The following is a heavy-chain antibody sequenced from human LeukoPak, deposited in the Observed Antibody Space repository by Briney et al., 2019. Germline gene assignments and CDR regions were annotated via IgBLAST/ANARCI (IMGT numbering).Heavy chain of an antibody. V-gene: IGHV1-2*02. D-gene: IGHD3-10*01. Sequence: ASVKVSCKASGYTFTGYYMHWVRQAPGQRLEWMGWINPNSGGTNYAQKFQGRVTMTRDTSISTAYMELSRLRSDDTAVYYCARDAENYYGSGLNYWGQGTLVTVSS. J-gene: IGHJ4*02. CDR3: ARDAENYYGSGLNY. CDR1: GYTFTGYY. CDR2: INPNSGGT.